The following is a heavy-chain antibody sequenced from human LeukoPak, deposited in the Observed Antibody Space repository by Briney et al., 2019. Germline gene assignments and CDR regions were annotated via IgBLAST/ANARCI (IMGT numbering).Heavy chain of an antibody. Sequence: PGGSLRLSCAASGFTFSSYWMHWVRQAPGKGPVWVSRINSDGSSTSYADSVKGRFTISRDNAKNTLYLQMNSLRAEDTAVYYCANPHWPSGWYDYWGQGTLVTVSS. CDR1: GFTFSSYW. CDR2: INSDGSST. CDR3: ANPHWPSGWYDY. V-gene: IGHV3-74*01. J-gene: IGHJ4*02. D-gene: IGHD6-19*01.